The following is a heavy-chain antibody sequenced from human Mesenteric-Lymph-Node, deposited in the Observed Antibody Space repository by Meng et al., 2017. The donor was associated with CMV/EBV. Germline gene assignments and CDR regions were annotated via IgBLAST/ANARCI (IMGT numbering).Heavy chain of an antibody. J-gene: IGHJ5*02. CDR1: GYTFNDYF. V-gene: IGHV1-2*02. Sequence: SCKASGYTFNDYFMLWLRQAPGQGLEWMGWIHPNSGDTHYAQRFQGRVTMTRDTSITTSYMELSRLRSDDTAVYYCARMGRTTVWFDPWGQGTLVTVSS. D-gene: IGHD1-26*01. CDR3: ARMGRTTVWFDP. CDR2: IHPNSGDT.